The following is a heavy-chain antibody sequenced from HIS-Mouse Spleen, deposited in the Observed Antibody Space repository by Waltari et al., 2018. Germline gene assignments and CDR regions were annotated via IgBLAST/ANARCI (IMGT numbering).Heavy chain of an antibody. CDR2: IYYRGST. J-gene: IGHJ2*01. V-gene: IGHV4-39*07. CDR1: GGSISSSSYS. Sequence: QLQLQESGPGLVKPSETLSLTCTVSGGSISSSSYSWGLLRPPPGTGLEWIGSIYYRGSTYYNPSLKSRVTISVDTSKNQFSLKLSSVTAADTAVYYCAREIPYSSSWYDWYFDLWGRGTLVTVSS. CDR3: AREIPYSSSWYDWYFDL. D-gene: IGHD6-13*01.